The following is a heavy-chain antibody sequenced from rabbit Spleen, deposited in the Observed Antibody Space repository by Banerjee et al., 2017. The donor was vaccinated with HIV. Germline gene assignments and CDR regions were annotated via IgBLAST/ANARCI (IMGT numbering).Heavy chain of an antibody. CDR2: VYAGSTGTI. V-gene: IGHV1S40*01. CDR1: GFSFSYSDY. J-gene: IGHJ4*01. CDR3: ARNFDL. Sequence: QSLEESGGDRVKPGASLKPTCKASGFSFSYSDYMCWVRQAPGKGLEWIGTVYAGSTGTIDYASWAKGRFTISKSSSTTVTLQMTSLTAADTATYFCARNFDLWGPGTLVTVS.